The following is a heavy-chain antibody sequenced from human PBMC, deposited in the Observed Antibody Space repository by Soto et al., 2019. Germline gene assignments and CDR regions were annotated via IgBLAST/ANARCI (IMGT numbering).Heavy chain of an antibody. J-gene: IGHJ6*02. CDR1: GGSISTGDDF. Sequence: SETLSLTCTVSGGSISTGDDFWSWIRQPPGKGLEWIAYTYNNGNTYYNPSLKSRVTISVDTSRNQFFLEVTSVTAADTALYFCARGTPYSYTIDVWGQGTTVTVSS. V-gene: IGHV4-30-4*01. D-gene: IGHD3-16*01. CDR2: TYNNGNT. CDR3: ARGTPYSYTIDV.